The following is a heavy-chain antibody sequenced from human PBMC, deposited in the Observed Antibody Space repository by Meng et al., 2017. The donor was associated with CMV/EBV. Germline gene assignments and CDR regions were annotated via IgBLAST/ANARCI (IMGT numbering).Heavy chain of an antibody. V-gene: IGHV3-15*01. CDR1: GFTFSSYW. CDR3: TTDGFYYGMDV. J-gene: IGHJ6*02. CDR2: IKSKTDGGTT. D-gene: IGHD2-2*03. Sequence: GGSLRLSCAASGFTFSSYWMSWVRQAPGKGLEWVGRIKSKTDGGTTDYAAPVKGRFTISRDDSKNTLYLQMNSLKTEDTAVYYCTTDGFYYGMDVWGQGTTVTVSS.